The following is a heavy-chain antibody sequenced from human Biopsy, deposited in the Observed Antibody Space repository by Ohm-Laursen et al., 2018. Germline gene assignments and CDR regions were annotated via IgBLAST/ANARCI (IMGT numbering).Heavy chain of an antibody. Sequence: ASSVKVSCKASGYTFTSYDITWVRQASGQGPEWIGWLNPVSGNSNFGQKFRGRVTVTSDTSISTAYMGLSGLTYDDTATYYCGRAVRNQLLTDPWGQGTLVTVTS. CDR3: GRAVRNQLLTDP. CDR2: LNPVSGNS. D-gene: IGHD1-7*01. V-gene: IGHV1-8*01. J-gene: IGHJ5*02. CDR1: GYTFTSYD.